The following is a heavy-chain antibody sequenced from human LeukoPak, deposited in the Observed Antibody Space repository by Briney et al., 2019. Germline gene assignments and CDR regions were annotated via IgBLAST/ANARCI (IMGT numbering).Heavy chain of an antibody. CDR2: ISSSSSYI. V-gene: IGHV3-21*01. J-gene: IGHJ3*02. CDR3: ASEPIRGAFDI. D-gene: IGHD3-10*01. CDR1: GFTFSSYS. Sequence: PGGSLRLSCAASGFTFSSYSMNWVRRAPGKGLEWVSSISSSSSYIYYADSVKGRFTISRDNAKNSLYLQMNSLRAEDTAVYYCASEPIRGAFDIWGQGTMVTVSS.